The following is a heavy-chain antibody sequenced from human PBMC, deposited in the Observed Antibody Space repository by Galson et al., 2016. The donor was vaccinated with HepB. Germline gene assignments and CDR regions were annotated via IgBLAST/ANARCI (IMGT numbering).Heavy chain of an antibody. V-gene: IGHV5-51*01. CDR1: GNRFINRW. CDR2: INPADSGT. Sequence: SGAEVKQPGESLKTSCKGSGNRFINRWIGWVRQMPGKGLEWMGLINPADSGTAYSPSFQGQVTFSVDQSSTTAYLQWSSLKSSDTAMYYCARHPGRPAGSLDYWGQGTLVTVSS. CDR3: ARHPGRPAGSLDY. J-gene: IGHJ4*02. D-gene: IGHD6-19*01.